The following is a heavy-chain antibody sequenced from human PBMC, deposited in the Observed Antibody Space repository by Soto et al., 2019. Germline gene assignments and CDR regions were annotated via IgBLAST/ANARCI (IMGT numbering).Heavy chain of an antibody. J-gene: IGHJ1*01. V-gene: IGHV4-59*01. CDR2: IYYSGST. Sequence: PSETLSLTCTVSGGSISSYYWSWIRQPPGKGLEWIGYIYYSGSTNYNPSLKSRVTISVDTSKNQFSLKLSSVTAADTAVYYCARATTVTTSDFQHWGQGTLVTVSS. CDR1: GGSISSYY. CDR3: ARATTVTTSDFQH. D-gene: IGHD4-17*01.